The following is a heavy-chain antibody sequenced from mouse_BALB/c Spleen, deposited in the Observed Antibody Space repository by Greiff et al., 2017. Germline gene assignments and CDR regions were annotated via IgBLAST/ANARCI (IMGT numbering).Heavy chain of an antibody. J-gene: IGHJ4*01. Sequence: EVQVVESGPSLVKPSQTLSLTCSVTGDSITSGYWNWIRKFPGNKLEYMGYISYSGSTYYNPSLKSRISITRDTSKNQYYLQLNSVTTEDTATYYCARTFDYGYAMDYWGQGTSVTVSS. CDR1: GDSITSGY. V-gene: IGHV3-8*02. CDR3: ARTFDYGYAMDY. CDR2: ISYSGST. D-gene: IGHD1-1*01.